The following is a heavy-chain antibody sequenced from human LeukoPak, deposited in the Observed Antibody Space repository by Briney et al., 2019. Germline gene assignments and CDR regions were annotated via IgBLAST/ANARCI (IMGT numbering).Heavy chain of an antibody. D-gene: IGHD3-10*01. V-gene: IGHV3-49*04. CDR1: GFTFGDYA. J-gene: IGHJ6*02. CDR3: TRELDYYGSGSYQRYYYYYGMDV. CDR2: IRSKAYGGAT. Sequence: PGGSLRLSCTASGFTFGDYAMSWVRQAPGKGLEWVGFIRSKAYGGATEYAASVKGRFTISRDDSKSIAYLQMNSLKTEDTAVYYCTRELDYYGSGSYQRYYYYYGMDVWGQGITVTVSS.